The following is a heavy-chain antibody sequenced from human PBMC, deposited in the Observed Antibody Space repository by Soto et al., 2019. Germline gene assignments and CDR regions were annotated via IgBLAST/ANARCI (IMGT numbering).Heavy chain of an antibody. CDR1: GYTFTSYA. D-gene: IGHD3-16*02. CDR2: INAGNGNT. CDR3: ARDRGLHLGELSLPIDY. J-gene: IGHJ4*02. V-gene: IGHV1-3*01. Sequence: GASVKVSCKASGYTFTSYAMHWVRQAPGQRLEWMGWINAGNGNTKYSQKFQGRVTITRDTSASTAYMELSSLRSEDTAVYYCARDRGLHLGELSLPIDYWGQGTLVTVSS.